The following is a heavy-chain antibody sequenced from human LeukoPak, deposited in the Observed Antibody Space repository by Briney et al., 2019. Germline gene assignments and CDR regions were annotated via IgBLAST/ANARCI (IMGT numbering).Heavy chain of an antibody. CDR1: GGTFSSYA. D-gene: IGHD2-15*01. J-gene: IGHJ4*02. Sequence: ASVKVSCKASGGTFSSYAISWVRQAPGQGLEWMGGIIPIFGTANYAQKFQGRVTITADESTSTAYMELSSLRSEDTAAYYCARDHCSGGSCYSVLGLPRNWGQGTLVTVSS. CDR2: IIPIFGTA. CDR3: ARDHCSGGSCYSVLGLPRN. V-gene: IGHV1-69*13.